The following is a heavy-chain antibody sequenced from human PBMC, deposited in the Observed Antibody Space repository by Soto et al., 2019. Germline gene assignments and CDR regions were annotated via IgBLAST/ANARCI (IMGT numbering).Heavy chain of an antibody. Sequence: ASVKVSCEASGYTFTSYGISWVRQAPGQGLEWMGWISAYNGNTNYAQKLQGRVTMTTDTSTSTAYMELRSLRSDDTAVYYCARDRVSFKLELRVHYYTNTVWTSGAKGPRSPSP. CDR2: ISAYNGNT. CDR1: GYTFTSYG. D-gene: IGHD1-7*01. V-gene: IGHV1-18*01. CDR3: ARDRVSFKLELRVHYYTNTVWTS. J-gene: IGHJ6*02.